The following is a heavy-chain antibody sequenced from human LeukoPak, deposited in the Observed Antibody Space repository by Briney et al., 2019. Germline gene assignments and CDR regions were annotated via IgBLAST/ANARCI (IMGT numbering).Heavy chain of an antibody. CDR2: ISSSSSYI. CDR3: AKVGATWIPKYFQH. J-gene: IGHJ1*01. CDR1: GFTFSSYS. D-gene: IGHD1-26*01. V-gene: IGHV3-21*04. Sequence: KTGGSLRLSCAASGFTFSSYSMNWVRQAPGKGLEWVSSISSSSSYIYYADSVKGRFTISRDNSKNTLYLQMNSLRAEDTAVYYCAKVGATWIPKYFQHWGQGTLVTVSS.